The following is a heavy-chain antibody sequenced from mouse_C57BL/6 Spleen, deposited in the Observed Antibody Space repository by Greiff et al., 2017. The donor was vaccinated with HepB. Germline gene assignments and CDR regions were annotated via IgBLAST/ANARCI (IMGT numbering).Heavy chain of an antibody. Sequence: QVQLQQPGTELVKPGASVKLSCKASGYTFTSYWMHWVKQRPGQGLEWIGNINPSNGGTNYNEKFKSKATLTVDKSSSTAYMQLISLTSEDSAVYYCAREGLTGGRPDYWGQGTTLTVSS. D-gene: IGHD4-1*01. CDR1: GYTFTSYW. CDR2: INPSNGGT. V-gene: IGHV1-53*01. J-gene: IGHJ2*01. CDR3: AREGLTGGRPDY.